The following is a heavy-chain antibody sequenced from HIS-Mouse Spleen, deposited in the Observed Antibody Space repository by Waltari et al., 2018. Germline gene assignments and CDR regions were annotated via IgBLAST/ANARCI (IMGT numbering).Heavy chain of an antibody. CDR2: IYYSGST. J-gene: IGHJ3*02. D-gene: IGHD3-3*01. CDR1: GGSISSSRYY. V-gene: IGHV4-39*07. Sequence: QLQLQESGPGLVKPSETLSPTCTVPGGSISSSRYYWGWIRQPPGKGLEWIGSIYYSGSTYYNPSLKSRVTISVDTSKNQFSLKLSSVTAADTAVYYCARAPTGFLEWFDAFDIWGQGTMVTVSS. CDR3: ARAPTGFLEWFDAFDI.